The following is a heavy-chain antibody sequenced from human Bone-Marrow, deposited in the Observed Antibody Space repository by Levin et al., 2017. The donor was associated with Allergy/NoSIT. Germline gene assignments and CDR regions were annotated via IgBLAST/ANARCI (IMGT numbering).Heavy chain of an antibody. Sequence: GESLKISCKASGYTFTSYDINWVRQATGQGLEWMGWMNPNSGNTGYAQKFQGRVTMTRNTSISTAYMELSSLRSEDTAVYYCASSISPYYYYGMDVWGQGTTVTVSS. CDR3: ASSISPYYYYGMDV. V-gene: IGHV1-8*01. CDR1: GYTFTSYD. CDR2: MNPNSGNT. D-gene: IGHD5-24*01. J-gene: IGHJ6*02.